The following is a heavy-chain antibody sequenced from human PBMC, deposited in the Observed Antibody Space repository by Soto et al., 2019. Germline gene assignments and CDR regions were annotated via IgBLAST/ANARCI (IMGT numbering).Heavy chain of an antibody. D-gene: IGHD6-19*01. J-gene: IGHJ3*02. CDR1: GFTFSYAW. CDR3: TTEMRHSSGWYGAFDI. Sequence: VGSLRLSCAASGFTFSYAWMDWVRQAPGKGLEWVGRIKSQTDGGATDYPAPVRDRFTISRDDSKNTLFLQMNSLKTEDTAVYYCTTEMRHSSGWYGAFDIWGQGTMVTVSS. CDR2: IKSQTDGGAT. V-gene: IGHV3-15*01.